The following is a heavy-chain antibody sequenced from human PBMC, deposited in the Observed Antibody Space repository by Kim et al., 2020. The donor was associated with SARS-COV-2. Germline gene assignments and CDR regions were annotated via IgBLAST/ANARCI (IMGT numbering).Heavy chain of an antibody. CDR1: GGSISSSSYY. D-gene: IGHD5-18*01. CDR3: ARMRMDTARERWFDP. V-gene: IGHV4-39*01. CDR2: IYYSGST. J-gene: IGHJ5*02. Sequence: SETLSLTCTVSGGSISSSSYYWGWIRQSPGKGLEWIGSIYYSGSTYYNPSLKSRVTISVDTSKNQFSLKLSSVTAADTAVYYCARMRMDTARERWFDPWGQGTLVTVSS.